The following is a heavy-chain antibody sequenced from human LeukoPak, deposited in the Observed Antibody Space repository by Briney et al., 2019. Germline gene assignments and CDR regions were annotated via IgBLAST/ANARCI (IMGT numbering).Heavy chain of an antibody. Sequence: SETLSLTCAVSNASISSHYWSWIRQPPGKGLEYIGYINDSGSTKYNPSLKSRVTMSVDTSKNHFSLKVNSVTAADTAVYYCARRLWYSGSSGYYFDLWGQGPLVTVSS. CDR1: NASISSHY. D-gene: IGHD1-26*01. CDR2: INDSGST. CDR3: ARRLWYSGSSGYYFDL. J-gene: IGHJ4*02. V-gene: IGHV4-59*11.